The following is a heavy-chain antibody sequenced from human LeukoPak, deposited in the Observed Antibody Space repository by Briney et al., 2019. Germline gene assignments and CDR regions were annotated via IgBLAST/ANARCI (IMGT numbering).Heavy chain of an antibody. D-gene: IGHD2-2*01. CDR2: INPSGGST. CDR1: GYTFINYY. V-gene: IGHV1-46*01. CDR3: ARIYRRYCSSTSCYAANWFDP. Sequence: ASVKVSCKASGYTFINYYIHWVRQAPGQGLEWMGIINPSGGSTTYPQKFQGRVTMTRDMSTSTAYMELSRLRSDDTAVYYCARIYRRYCSSTSCYAANWFDPWGQGTLVTVSS. J-gene: IGHJ5*02.